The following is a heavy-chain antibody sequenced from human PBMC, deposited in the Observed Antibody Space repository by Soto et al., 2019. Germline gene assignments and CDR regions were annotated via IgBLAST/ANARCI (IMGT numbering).Heavy chain of an antibody. Sequence: HEHLVQSGAEVKRPGASLKVSCKASGYSFTGYYIHWVRQAPGQGLEWMGWINPDSGATNYAQNFQGTVPLTNDTSLSTSSIDLTSLKSADTAVYYCATGEYGTGGYPFPYFDYLGQGTLVIVTS. CDR3: ATGEYGTGGYPFPYFDY. J-gene: IGHJ4*02. D-gene: IGHD2-8*02. CDR1: GYSFTGYY. V-gene: IGHV1-2*02. CDR2: INPDSGAT.